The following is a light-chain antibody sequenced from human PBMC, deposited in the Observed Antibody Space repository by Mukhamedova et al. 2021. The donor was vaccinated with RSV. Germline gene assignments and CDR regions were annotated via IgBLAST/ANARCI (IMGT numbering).Light chain of an antibody. Sequence: WYQRRVHGKPSRLLIFDASRLESGVPSRFSGCGSGTDFTLTISSLQPEDFASHYCQHFKSYPFTFGPGTKVDVK. V-gene: IGKV1-13*02. CDR3: QHFKSYPFT. J-gene: IGKJ3*01. CDR2: DAS.